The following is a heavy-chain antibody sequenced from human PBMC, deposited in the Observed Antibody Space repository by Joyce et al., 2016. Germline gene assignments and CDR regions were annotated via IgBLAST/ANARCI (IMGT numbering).Heavy chain of an antibody. CDR3: AKMSSSWYRYPIDY. D-gene: IGHD6-13*01. CDR2: ISGRGGST. CDR1: GFTFSSYA. Sequence: EVQWLESGGGLVQPGGSLRLPCAASGFTFSSYAMSWVRQAPGKGLEWFSVISGRGGSTYHADSVNVRFTIYKDNSKNTQYLQMNSLRADDSAVYYCAKMSSSWYRYPIDYWGQGTLVTVSS. V-gene: IGHV3-23*01. J-gene: IGHJ4*02.